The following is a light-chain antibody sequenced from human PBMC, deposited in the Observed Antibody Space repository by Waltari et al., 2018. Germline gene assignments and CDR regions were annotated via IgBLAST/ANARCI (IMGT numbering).Light chain of an antibody. CDR1: SRDVGGYKY. J-gene: IGLJ3*02. CDR3: SSYTTSSTWV. V-gene: IGLV2-14*01. CDR2: EVS. Sequence: QSALTQPASVSGSPGQSITISCPGPSRDVGGYKYVSWFPQHPGKAPKLMIYEVSNRPSGVSNRFSGSKSGNTASLTISGLQAEDEADYYCSSYTTSSTWVFGGGTKLTVL.